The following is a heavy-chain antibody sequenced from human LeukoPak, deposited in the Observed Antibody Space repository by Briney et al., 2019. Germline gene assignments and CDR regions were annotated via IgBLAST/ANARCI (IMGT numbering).Heavy chain of an antibody. CDR2: IYYSGST. J-gene: IGHJ4*02. CDR3: ARAPGQGATFFDY. D-gene: IGHD1-26*01. Sequence: SETLSLTCTVSGGSISNYYWSWLRQPPGKGLEWIGYIYYSGSTNYNPSLKSRVTISVDTSKNQFSLKLSSVTAADTAVYYCARAPGQGATFFDYWGQGTLVTVSS. CDR1: GGSISNYY. V-gene: IGHV4-59*01.